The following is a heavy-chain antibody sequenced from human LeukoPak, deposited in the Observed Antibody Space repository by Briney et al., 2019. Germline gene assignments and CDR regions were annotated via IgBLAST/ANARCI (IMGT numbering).Heavy chain of an antibody. Sequence: PSETLSLTCAVSGGSISSSNWWSWVRQPPGKGLEWIGEIYHSGSTNYNPSLKSRVTISADTSKNQFSLKLSSVTAADTAVYYCARGGFGESLESYWGQGTLVTVSS. J-gene: IGHJ4*02. CDR1: GGSISSSNW. CDR3: ARGGFGESLESY. D-gene: IGHD3-10*01. CDR2: IYHSGST. V-gene: IGHV4-4*02.